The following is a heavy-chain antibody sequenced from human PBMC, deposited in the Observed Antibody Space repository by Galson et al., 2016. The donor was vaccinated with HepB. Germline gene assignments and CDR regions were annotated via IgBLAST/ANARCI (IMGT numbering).Heavy chain of an antibody. Sequence: SLRLSCAASGFTFTIYTMNWVRQAPGKGLEWVSSISPTSSYIYYADSLKGRFTISRDNAENSLYLQINSLRAADTAVYYCARGRTHTIYYDFWSGTKRPPSILRGWFDPWGQGTLVTVSS. D-gene: IGHD3-3*01. J-gene: IGHJ5*02. CDR2: ISPTSSYI. CDR1: GFTFTIYT. V-gene: IGHV3-21*01. CDR3: ARGRTHTIYYDFWSGTKRPPSILRGWFDP.